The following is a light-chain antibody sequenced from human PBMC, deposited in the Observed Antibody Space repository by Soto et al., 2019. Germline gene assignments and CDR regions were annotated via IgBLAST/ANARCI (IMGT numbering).Light chain of an antibody. CDR1: SSDVGHYNY. Sequence: QSALTQPASVSGSPGQSITISCTGTSSDVGHYNYVSWYQEHPGKAPKLMIYDVSNRPSGVSNRFSGSKSGSTASLTISGLQAEDEADYYCSSYTSSTTRVFGTGTKLTVL. J-gene: IGLJ1*01. CDR2: DVS. V-gene: IGLV2-14*01. CDR3: SSYTSSTTRV.